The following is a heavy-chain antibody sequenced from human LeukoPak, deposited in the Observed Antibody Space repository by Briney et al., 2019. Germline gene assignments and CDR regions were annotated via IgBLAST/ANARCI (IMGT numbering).Heavy chain of an antibody. D-gene: IGHD4-17*01. V-gene: IGHV3-21*01. Sequence: GGSLRLSCAASGFTFSTYSMNWVRQAPGKGLEWVSSISSSTNYIYYADSVKGRFTISRDNAKNSLYLQMNSLRAEDTAVYYCARDRYGDHLFDYWGQGTLVSVSS. CDR1: GFTFSTYS. CDR2: ISSSTNYI. J-gene: IGHJ4*02. CDR3: ARDRYGDHLFDY.